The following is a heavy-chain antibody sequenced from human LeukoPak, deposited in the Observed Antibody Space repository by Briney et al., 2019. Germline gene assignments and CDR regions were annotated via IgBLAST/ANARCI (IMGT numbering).Heavy chain of an antibody. CDR1: GYTFTSYG. J-gene: IGHJ4*02. Sequence: ASVKVSCKASGYTFTSYGISWVRQAPGRGLEWMGWISVYSGNTNYARKFQGRVTMTTDTSTSTAYMELRSLRSDDTAVYYCAREPEGGWFGPQTHYHFDYWGQGTLVTVSS. CDR3: AREPEGGWFGPQTHYHFDY. V-gene: IGHV1-18*04. CDR2: ISVYSGNT. D-gene: IGHD3-10*01.